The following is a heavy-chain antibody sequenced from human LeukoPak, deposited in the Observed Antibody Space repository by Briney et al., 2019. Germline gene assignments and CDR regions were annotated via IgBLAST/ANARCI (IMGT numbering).Heavy chain of an antibody. CDR2: ISGSGTST. D-gene: IGHD3-10*02. Sequence: GGSLRLSCAASGFTFYNYAMSWVRQAPGKGLEWVSAISGSGTSTYYADAVKGRFTLSRDNSRNTLFLQMKSLRAEDTAIYFCVKDMYGYYVGPLDSWGQGILVTVSS. V-gene: IGHV3-23*01. J-gene: IGHJ4*02. CDR3: VKDMYGYYVGPLDS. CDR1: GFTFYNYA.